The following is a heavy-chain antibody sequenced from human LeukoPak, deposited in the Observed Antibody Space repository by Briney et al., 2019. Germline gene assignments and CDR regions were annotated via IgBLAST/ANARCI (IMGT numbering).Heavy chain of an antibody. CDR2: ISRSGSTR. D-gene: IGHD3-10*01. CDR3: ARVATMVRVPLDALDI. Sequence: GGSLRLSCAISGFTFSACELTWVRQAPGRGLEWVSYISRSGSTRYYADSVKGRFTISRDNAKNSLYLQMNSLRAEDTAVYYCARVATMVRVPLDALDIWGQGTMVSVSS. V-gene: IGHV3-48*03. CDR1: GFTFSACE. J-gene: IGHJ3*02.